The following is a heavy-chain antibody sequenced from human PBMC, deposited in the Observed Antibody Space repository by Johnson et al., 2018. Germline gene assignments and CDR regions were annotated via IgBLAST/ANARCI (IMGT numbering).Heavy chain of an antibody. CDR2: IIPIFGTA. CDR1: GGTFSSYA. V-gene: IGHV1-69*01. J-gene: IGHJ6*02. D-gene: IGHD4-11*01. CDR3: ARVLPTVTTATYYYGMDV. Sequence: QVQLVESGAEVKKPGSSVKVSCKASGGTFSSYAISWVRQAPGQGLEWMGGIIPIFGTANYAQKFQGRGTITAEESTSTAYMELSSLRSEDTAVYYCARVLPTVTTATYYYGMDVWGQGTTVTVSS.